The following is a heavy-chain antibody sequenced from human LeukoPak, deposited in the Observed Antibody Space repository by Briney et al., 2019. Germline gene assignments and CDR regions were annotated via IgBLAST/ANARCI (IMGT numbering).Heavy chain of an antibody. V-gene: IGHV3-74*01. CDR2: IKSDGSST. CDR3: ARDAAGLDY. J-gene: IGHJ4*02. Sequence: GGSLRLSCAASGFTFRSYWMHWVRQAPGQGLVWVSRIKSDGSSTTYADSVKGRFTISRDNAKNTLYLQMNSLRGEDTGVYYCARDAAGLDYWGQGTLVTVSS. CDR1: GFTFRSYW. D-gene: IGHD1-14*01.